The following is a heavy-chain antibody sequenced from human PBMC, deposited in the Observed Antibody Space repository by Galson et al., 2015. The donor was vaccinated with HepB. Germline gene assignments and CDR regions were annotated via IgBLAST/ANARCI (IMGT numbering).Heavy chain of an antibody. CDR2: FDPEDGET. CDR3: ATSCSGGSCYRNFDY. V-gene: IGHV1-24*01. Sequence: SVKVSCKVSGYTLTELSMHWVRQAPGKGLEWMGGFDPEDGETIYAQKFQGRVTMTEDTSTDTAYMELSSPRSEDTAVYYCATSCSGGSCYRNFDYWGQGTLVTVSS. J-gene: IGHJ4*02. D-gene: IGHD2-15*01. CDR1: GYTLTELS.